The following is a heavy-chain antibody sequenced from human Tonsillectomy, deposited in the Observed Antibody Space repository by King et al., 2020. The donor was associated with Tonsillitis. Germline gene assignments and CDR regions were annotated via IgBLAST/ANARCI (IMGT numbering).Heavy chain of an antibody. CDR2: IYYSGST. V-gene: IGHV4-39*07. J-gene: IGHJ4*02. Sequence: QLQESGPRLVKPSETLSLTCTVSGGSISSSGYYWDWIRQPPGKGLGWIGSIYYSGSTYYNPSLKSRVSISVDTSKNQFSLKLSSVTAADTAVYYCARTSNGEYYFDYWGQGTLVTVSS. D-gene: IGHD2-8*01. CDR1: GGSISSSGYY. CDR3: ARTSNGEYYFDY.